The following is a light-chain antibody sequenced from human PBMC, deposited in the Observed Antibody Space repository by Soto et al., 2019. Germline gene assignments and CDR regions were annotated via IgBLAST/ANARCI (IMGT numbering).Light chain of an antibody. CDR1: RSISDW. CDR2: DIS. J-gene: IGKJ1*01. Sequence: DITMTQSPSTLSASVGDRVTILCRASRSISDWLAWYQQKPGKAPKLLIYDISNLEIGVPSRFSGSGSGTEFTLTISGLQPDDFATYYCQQYNSYSFGQGTKVDIK. V-gene: IGKV1-5*02. CDR3: QQYNSYS.